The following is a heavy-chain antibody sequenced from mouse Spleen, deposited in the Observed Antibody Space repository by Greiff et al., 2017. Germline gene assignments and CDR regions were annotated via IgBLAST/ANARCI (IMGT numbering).Heavy chain of an antibody. CDR1: GYTFTSYW. D-gene: IGHD1-1*01. CDR2: IDPSDSYT. CDR3: ARAHYYGSSYTAY. J-gene: IGHJ3*01. V-gene: IGHV1-50*01. Sequence: QVQLQQSGAELVKPGASVKLSCKASGYTFTSYWMQWVKQRPGQGLEWIGEIDPSDSYTNYNQKFKGKATLTVDTSSSTAYMQLSSLTSEDSAVYYCARAHYYGSSYTAYWGQGTLVTVSA.